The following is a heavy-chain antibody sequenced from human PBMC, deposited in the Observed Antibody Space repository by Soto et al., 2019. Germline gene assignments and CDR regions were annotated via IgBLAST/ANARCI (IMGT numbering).Heavy chain of an antibody. CDR2: IIPIFGTA. CDR1: GGTFSSYA. Sequence: GASVKVSCKASGGTFSSYAISWVRQAPGQGLEWMGGIIPIFGTANYAQKFQGRVTITADESTSTAYMELSSLRSEDTAVYYCATTHYYDSSVVSRGYYYGMDVWGQGTTVTVSS. CDR3: ATTHYYDSSVVSRGYYYGMDV. J-gene: IGHJ6*02. D-gene: IGHD3-22*01. V-gene: IGHV1-69*13.